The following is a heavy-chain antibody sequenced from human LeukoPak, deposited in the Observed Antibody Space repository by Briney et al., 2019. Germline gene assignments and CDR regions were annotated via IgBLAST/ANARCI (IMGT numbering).Heavy chain of an antibody. CDR3: ARVPAAADNYGMDV. V-gene: IGHV3-11*01. CDR1: GFTFSDYY. D-gene: IGHD2-2*01. Sequence: PGGSLRLSCAASGFTFSDYYMSWIRQAPGKGLEWVSYISSSGSTIYYADSVKGRFTISRDNAKNSLYLQMNSLRAEDTAVYYCARVPAAADNYGMDVWGQGTTVTVSS. J-gene: IGHJ6*02. CDR2: ISSSGSTI.